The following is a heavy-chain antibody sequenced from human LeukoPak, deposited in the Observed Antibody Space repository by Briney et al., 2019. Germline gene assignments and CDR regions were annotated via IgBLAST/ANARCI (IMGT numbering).Heavy chain of an antibody. D-gene: IGHD3-22*01. V-gene: IGHV4-34*01. Sequence: PSETLSLTCAVYGGSFSGYYWSWIRQPPGKGLEWIGEINHNGSTNYNPSLKSRVTISVDTSKNQFSLKLSSVTAADTAVYYCARDRLYYDSSGYYAGAVDYWGQGTLVTVSS. CDR2: INHNGST. CDR1: GGSFSGYY. CDR3: ARDRLYYDSSGYYAGAVDY. J-gene: IGHJ4*02.